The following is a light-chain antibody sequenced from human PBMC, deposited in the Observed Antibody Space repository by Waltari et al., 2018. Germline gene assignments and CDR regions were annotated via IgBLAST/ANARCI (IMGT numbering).Light chain of an antibody. CDR1: QAINKW. J-gene: IGKJ3*01. Sequence: DIQLTQSPSSVSANVGDRVPVTCRASQAINKWLAWYQKKPGEAPKLLIYGASRSQSGVPSRFSGSGSGTNFTLTITSLEREDAATYFCQHCSGFPVTFGPGTSVEIK. V-gene: IGKV1-12*01. CDR2: GAS. CDR3: QHCSGFPVT.